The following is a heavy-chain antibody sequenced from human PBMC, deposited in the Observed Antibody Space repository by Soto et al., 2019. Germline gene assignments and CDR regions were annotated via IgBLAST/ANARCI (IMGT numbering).Heavy chain of an antibody. CDR1: GFTFSSYA. Sequence: EVQLLGSGGGLVQPGGSLRLSCAASGFTFSSYAMYWVRQAPGKGLEWVSAITGSGASTYYADSVKGRFTISRDNSKDTVYMQMNSLRAEDTGVYYCAKGNGFFDYWGQGVLVTVSS. J-gene: IGHJ4*02. CDR2: ITGSGAST. CDR3: AKGNGFFDY. D-gene: IGHD2-8*01. V-gene: IGHV3-23*01.